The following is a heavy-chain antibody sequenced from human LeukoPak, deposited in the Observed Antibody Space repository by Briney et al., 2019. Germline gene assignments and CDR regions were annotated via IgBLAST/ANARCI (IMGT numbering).Heavy chain of an antibody. J-gene: IGHJ3*02. CDR3: AKFGLAGSGRYHDAFDI. D-gene: IGHD3-10*01. CDR1: GFTFSSYG. Sequence: PGGSLRLSCAASGFTFSSYGMTWVRQAPGKGLEWVSAISGSGGSTYYADSVKGRSTIPRGNSKNTLYLQMNSLRAEDTAVYYCAKFGLAGSGRYHDAFDIWGQGTMVTVSS. CDR2: ISGSGGST. V-gene: IGHV3-23*01.